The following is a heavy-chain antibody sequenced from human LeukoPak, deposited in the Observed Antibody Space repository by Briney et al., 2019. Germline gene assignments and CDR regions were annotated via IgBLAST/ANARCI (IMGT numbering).Heavy chain of an antibody. CDR2: ISSSGSTI. CDR3: ARARFVSSIGY. V-gene: IGHV3-48*03. CDR1: GFTFSSRDW. Sequence: GGSLRLSCVASGFTFSSRDWMTWVRQAPGKGLEWVSYISSSGSTIYYADSVKGRFTISRDNAKNSLYLQMNSLRAEDTAVYYCARARFVSSIGYWGQGTLVTVSS. D-gene: IGHD6-13*01. J-gene: IGHJ4*02.